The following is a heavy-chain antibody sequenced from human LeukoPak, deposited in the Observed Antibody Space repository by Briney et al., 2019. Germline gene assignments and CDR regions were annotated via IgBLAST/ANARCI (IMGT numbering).Heavy chain of an antibody. CDR2: IYYSGST. CDR1: GGSISSYY. CDR3: ARTDSGSAIDY. D-gene: IGHD1-26*01. Sequence: SETLSLTCTVSGGSISSYYWTWIRQPPGKGLEWIGYIYYSGSTNYNPSLKSRVTISVNSSKNQFSLKLGSVTAADTAVHYCARTDSGSAIDYWGQGTLVTVSS. J-gene: IGHJ4*02. V-gene: IGHV4-59*01.